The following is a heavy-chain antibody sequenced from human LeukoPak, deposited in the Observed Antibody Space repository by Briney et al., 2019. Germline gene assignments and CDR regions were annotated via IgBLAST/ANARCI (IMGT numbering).Heavy chain of an antibody. D-gene: IGHD6-13*01. CDR1: GYTFTSYD. CDR2: MNPNSGNT. V-gene: IGHV1-8*01. Sequence: ASVKVSCKASGYTFTSYDINWVRQATGQGLEWMGWMNPNSGNTGYAQKFQGRVTMTRNTSISTAYMELSSLRSEDTAVYYCAGTAAGTSPYYYYMDVWGKGTTATVSS. CDR3: AGTAAGTSPYYYYMDV. J-gene: IGHJ6*03.